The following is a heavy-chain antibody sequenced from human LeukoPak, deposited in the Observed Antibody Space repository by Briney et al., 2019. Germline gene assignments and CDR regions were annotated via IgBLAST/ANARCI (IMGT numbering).Heavy chain of an antibody. J-gene: IGHJ5*02. V-gene: IGHV4-59*08. CDR2: IYYSGST. Sequence: PSETLSLTCTVSGGSISSYYWIWIRQPPGKGLEWIGYIYYSGSTNYNPSLKSRVTISVDTPKNQFSLKLSSVTAADTAVYYCARGYGGNYWFDPWGQGTLVAVSS. CDR1: GGSISSYY. D-gene: IGHD4-23*01. CDR3: ARGYGGNYWFDP.